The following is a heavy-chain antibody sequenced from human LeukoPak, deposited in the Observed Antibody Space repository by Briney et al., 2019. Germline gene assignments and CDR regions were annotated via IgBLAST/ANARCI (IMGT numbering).Heavy chain of an antibody. CDR2: IYSGGNT. Sequence: PGGSLRLSCAAPGFTVSSSYMSSIRQAPGKGLEWVSVIYSGGNTYYADSAKGRFTLSRDNSKNTLYLQMNSLRAEDTAVYYCAGEGGDNIWGNDFDYWGQGTLVTVSS. CDR1: GFTVSSSY. J-gene: IGHJ4*02. D-gene: IGHD3-16*01. V-gene: IGHV3-66*01. CDR3: AGEGGDNIWGNDFDY.